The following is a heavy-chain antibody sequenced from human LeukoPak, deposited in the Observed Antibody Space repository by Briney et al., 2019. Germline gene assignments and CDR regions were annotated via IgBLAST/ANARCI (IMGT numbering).Heavy chain of an antibody. Sequence: ASVKVSCKASGYTFSIYYIHWVRQAPGQGLEWMGIINPSGDATAYAQRFQGRVTMTSDTSTNTLCMELSSLRSEDTAVYYCARGGDYGDYLEHWGQGTLVTVSS. J-gene: IGHJ1*01. CDR1: GYTFSIYY. V-gene: IGHV1-46*01. D-gene: IGHD4-17*01. CDR2: INPSGDAT. CDR3: ARGGDYGDYLEH.